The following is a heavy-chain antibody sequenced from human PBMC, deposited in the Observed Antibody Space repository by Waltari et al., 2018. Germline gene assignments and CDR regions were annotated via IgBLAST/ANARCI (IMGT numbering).Heavy chain of an antibody. CDR2: IYSGGST. V-gene: IGHV3-23*03. CDR1: GFTFSSYA. CDR3: AKPIFSPGPVDY. D-gene: IGHD3-3*01. J-gene: IGHJ4*02. Sequence: EVQLLESGGGLVQPGGSLRLSCAASGFTFSSYAMSWVRQAPGKGLEWVSVIYSGGSTYYADSVKGRFTISRDNSKNTLYLQMNSLRAEDTAVYYCAKPIFSPGPVDYWGQGTLVTVSS.